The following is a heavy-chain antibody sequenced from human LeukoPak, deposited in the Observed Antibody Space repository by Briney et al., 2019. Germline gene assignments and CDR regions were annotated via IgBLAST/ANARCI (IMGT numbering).Heavy chain of an antibody. CDR1: GYTFINYG. CDR3: ARDGGLYDFWSGYHTSYFDY. CDR2: ISAFNGNI. J-gene: IGHJ4*02. Sequence: GASVKVSCKASGYTFINYGISWVRQAPGQGLEWMGWISAFNGNINYAQKFQGRVTMTTDTSTSTAYMDLRSLRSDDTAVYYCARDGGLYDFWSGYHTSYFDYWGQGTLVTVSS. D-gene: IGHD3-3*01. V-gene: IGHV1-18*01.